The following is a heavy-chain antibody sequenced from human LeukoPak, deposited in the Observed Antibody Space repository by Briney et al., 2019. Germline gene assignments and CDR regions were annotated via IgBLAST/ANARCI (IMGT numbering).Heavy chain of an antibody. V-gene: IGHV1-18*01. CDR2: ISAYNGNT. CDR3: ARPEEGPGPTFDY. J-gene: IGHJ4*02. CDR1: GYTFTSYG. Sequence: ASVTVSCKASGYTFTSYGISWVRQAPGQGLEWMGWISAYNGNTNYAQKLQGRVTMTTDTSTRTAHQELKSLTAGDPGVYYCARPEEGPGPTFDYWGQGTLVTVSS.